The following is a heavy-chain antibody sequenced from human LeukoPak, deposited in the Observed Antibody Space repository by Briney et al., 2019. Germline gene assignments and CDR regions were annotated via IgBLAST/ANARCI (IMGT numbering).Heavy chain of an antibody. CDR2: ISSSSSYI. V-gene: IGHV3-21*01. D-gene: IGHD1-26*01. CDR1: GFTFSSYS. Sequence: PGGSLRLSCAASGFTFSSYSMNWVRQAPGKGLEWVSSISSSSSYIYYADSVKGRFTISRDNAKNSLYLQMNSLRAEDTAVYYCARDPESYSGEGNFDYWGQGTLVTVSS. J-gene: IGHJ4*02. CDR3: ARDPESYSGEGNFDY.